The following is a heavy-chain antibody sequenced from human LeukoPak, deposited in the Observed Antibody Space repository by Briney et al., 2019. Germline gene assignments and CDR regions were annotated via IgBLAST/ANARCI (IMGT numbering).Heavy chain of an antibody. CDR3: AKDLRPQIPYGESPRGTAPMGY. V-gene: IGHV3-66*01. Sequence: GGSLRLSCAASGFTVSSNYMSWVRQAPGKGLEWVSIISSGGGSYYADSVKGRFTISRDNSKNTLYLQMDSLRAEDTAVYYCAKDLRPQIPYGESPRGTAPMGYWGQGALVTVSS. CDR2: ISSGGGS. CDR1: GFTVSSNY. J-gene: IGHJ4*02. D-gene: IGHD4-17*01.